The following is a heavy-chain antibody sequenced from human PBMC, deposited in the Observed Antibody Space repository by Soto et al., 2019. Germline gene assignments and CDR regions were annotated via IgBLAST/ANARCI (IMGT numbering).Heavy chain of an antibody. CDR1: GDSIRSSDFY. Sequence: SETLSLTCTVSGDSIRSSDFYWGWIRRPPGKGLEWIGTISHNVDTFYNTPLKSRLTMALAASKNQVSLRLTCVTAADAAVSFWARKRRGQNPYFGWLSPVTSGGQGTRVTASS. CDR3: ARKRRGQNPYFGWLSPVTS. CDR2: ISHNVDT. J-gene: IGHJ4*02. V-gene: IGHV4-39*01. D-gene: IGHD3-9*01.